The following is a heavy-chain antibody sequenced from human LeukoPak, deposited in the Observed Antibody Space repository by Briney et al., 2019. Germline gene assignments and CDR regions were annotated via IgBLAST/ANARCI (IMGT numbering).Heavy chain of an antibody. D-gene: IGHD1-1*01. J-gene: IGHJ4*02. Sequence: ASVRVSCKASGYTFTGSYMHWVRQAPGQGFEWIGWISPASGATKYAQNFQGRVTLTTDTSITTAYMELSSLTSDDTASYYCLNEHGGWGQGTPVTVSS. CDR1: GYTFTGSY. CDR3: LNEHGG. CDR2: ISPASGAT. V-gene: IGHV1-2*02.